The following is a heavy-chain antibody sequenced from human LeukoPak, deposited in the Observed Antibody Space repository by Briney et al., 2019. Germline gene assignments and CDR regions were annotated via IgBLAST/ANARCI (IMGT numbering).Heavy chain of an antibody. V-gene: IGHV3-30-3*01. Sequence: GGSLRLSCAAPGFTFSSYAMHWVRQAPGKGLEWVAVISYDGSNKYYADSVKGRFTISRDNSKNTLYLQMNSLRAEDTAVYYCARDRTSSHYYDSSGYYYWGQGTLVTVSS. CDR2: ISYDGSNK. CDR3: ARDRTSSHYYDSSGYYY. CDR1: GFTFSSYA. D-gene: IGHD3-22*01. J-gene: IGHJ4*02.